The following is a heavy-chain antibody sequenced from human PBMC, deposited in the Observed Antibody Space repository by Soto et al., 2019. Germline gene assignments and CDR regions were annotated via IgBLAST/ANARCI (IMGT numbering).Heavy chain of an antibody. CDR3: AKRALGYSSSWHTTQFDY. V-gene: IGHV3-30*18. Sequence: PGGSLRLSCAVSGFTLSSYGMHWVRQAPGKGLEWVSVTSYDGSNKYDTDSVKGRFTISRENSKNTLYLKMNSLRAEEMAVYYCAKRALGYSSSWHTTQFDYWGQGTLVTVSS. CDR2: TSYDGSNK. CDR1: GFTLSSYG. J-gene: IGHJ4*02. D-gene: IGHD6-13*01.